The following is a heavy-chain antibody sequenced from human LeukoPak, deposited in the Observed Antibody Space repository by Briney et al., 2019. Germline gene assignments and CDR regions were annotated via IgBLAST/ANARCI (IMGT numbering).Heavy chain of an antibody. V-gene: IGHV4-34*01. D-gene: IGHD6-19*01. CDR1: GGSFSGYY. J-gene: IGHJ4*02. CDR3: ARISSSGWYPYDY. Sequence: SETLSLTCAVYGGSFSGYYWSWIRQPPGKGLEWIGEINHSGSTNYNPSLKSRVTISVDTSKNQFSLKLSSVTAADTAVYYCARISSSGWYPYDYWGQGTLVTVFS. CDR2: INHSGST.